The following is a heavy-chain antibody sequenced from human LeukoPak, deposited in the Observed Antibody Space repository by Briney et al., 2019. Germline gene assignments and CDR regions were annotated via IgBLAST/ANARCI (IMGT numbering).Heavy chain of an antibody. CDR3: ARSPRLQLGGSYY. V-gene: IGHV1-2*02. J-gene: IGHJ4*02. D-gene: IGHD5-24*01. Sequence: GASLKVSCKASGYTFTGYYMHWVRQAPGQGLEWMGWINSNSGGTNYAQKFQGRVTMTRDTSISTAYMELSRLRSDDTAVYYCARSPRLQLGGSYYWGQGTLVTVSS. CDR1: GYTFTGYY. CDR2: INSNSGGT.